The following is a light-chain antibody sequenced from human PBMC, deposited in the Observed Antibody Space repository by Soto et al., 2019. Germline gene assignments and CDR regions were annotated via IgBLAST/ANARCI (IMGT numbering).Light chain of an antibody. Sequence: EIVMTQSPGTLSVSPGERATLSCRASQSVNSNLAWYQQKHGQSPRLLIYDAATRATDIPARFSGSGSGTKFTLTISSLQSEDFAVYYCQQYNDWHRTFGQGTKVEIK. V-gene: IGKV3-15*01. CDR2: DAA. CDR3: QQYNDWHRT. J-gene: IGKJ1*01. CDR1: QSVNSN.